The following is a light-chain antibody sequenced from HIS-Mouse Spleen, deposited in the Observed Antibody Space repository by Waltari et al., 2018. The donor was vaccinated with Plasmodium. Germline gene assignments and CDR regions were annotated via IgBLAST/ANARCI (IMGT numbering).Light chain of an antibody. J-gene: IGLJ1*01. CDR2: EGS. CDR3: CSYAGSSTYV. CDR1: SRDVGSYNL. Sequence: QSALTQPASVSGSPGPSITISCTGTSRDVGSYNLVSWYQQHPGKAPKLMIYEGSKRPSGVSNRFSGSKSGNTAFLTISGLQAEDEADYYCCSYAGSSTYVFGTGTKVTVL. V-gene: IGLV2-23*01.